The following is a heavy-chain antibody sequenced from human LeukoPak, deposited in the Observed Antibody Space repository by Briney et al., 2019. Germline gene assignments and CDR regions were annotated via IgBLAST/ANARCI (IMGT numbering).Heavy chain of an antibody. CDR3: ASPLYYYDSSGHPGYFQH. V-gene: IGHV1-69*04. Sequence: ASVKVSCKASGYTFTSYAMNWVRQAPGQGLEWMGRIIPILGIANYAQKFQGRVTITADKSTSTAYMELSSLRSEDTAVYYCASPLYYYDSSGHPGYFQHWGQGTLVTVSS. CDR1: GYTFTSYA. D-gene: IGHD3-22*01. J-gene: IGHJ1*01. CDR2: IIPILGIA.